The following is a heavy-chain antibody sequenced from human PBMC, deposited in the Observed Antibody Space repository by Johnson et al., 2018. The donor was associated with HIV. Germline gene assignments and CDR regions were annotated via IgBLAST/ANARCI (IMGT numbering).Heavy chain of an antibody. CDR1: GFTFSSYA. CDR3: ARAPRWSQTFDL. D-gene: IGHD2-15*01. CDR2: IYTGDST. V-gene: IGHV3-66*01. Sequence: VQLVESGGGLVQPGGSLRLSCAASGFTFSSYAMSWVRQAPGKGLEWVSLIYTGDSTYYADSVRGRFTVSRDNSKNTMYLQMNSLRAEDTALYYCARAPRWSQTFDLWGQGTMVTVSS. J-gene: IGHJ3*01.